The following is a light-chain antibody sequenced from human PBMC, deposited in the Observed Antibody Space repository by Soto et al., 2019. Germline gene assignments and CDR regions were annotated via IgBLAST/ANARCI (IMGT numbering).Light chain of an antibody. CDR1: QSISSN. Sequence: DIQMTQSPSSLSASVGDRVTSTCRASQSISSNLNWYQQKPGKAANLLIYGASSLQSGVPSRFSGSGSGTEFTLPVSSLQPEDFAVYYCQQSYSTPPWTFGRGTKVEIK. V-gene: IGKV1-39*01. CDR3: QQSYSTPPWT. J-gene: IGKJ1*01. CDR2: GAS.